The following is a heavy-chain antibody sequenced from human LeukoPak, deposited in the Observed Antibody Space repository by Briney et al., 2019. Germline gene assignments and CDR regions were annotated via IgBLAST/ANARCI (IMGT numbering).Heavy chain of an antibody. CDR1: GFTFSTYA. Sequence: PGGSLRLSCAASGFTFSTYAMSWGRQAPGKGLEWVSTISGSGSSTYYADSVQGRFTISRDNSKDTLYLQMNSLRAEDTAVYYCASPRRGYCSGGSSYVFDYWGQGTLVTVSS. V-gene: IGHV3-23*01. D-gene: IGHD2-15*01. J-gene: IGHJ4*02. CDR2: ISGSGSST. CDR3: ASPRRGYCSGGSSYVFDY.